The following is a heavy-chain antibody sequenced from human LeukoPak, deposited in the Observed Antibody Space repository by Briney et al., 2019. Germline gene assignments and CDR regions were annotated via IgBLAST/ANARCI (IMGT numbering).Heavy chain of an antibody. CDR3: AREPNIAVAGDNLDY. V-gene: IGHV3-48*04. J-gene: IGHJ4*02. CDR2: ISSSSSTI. Sequence: PGGSLRLSCAASGFTFSSYSMNWVRQAPGKGLEWVSYISSSSSTIYYADSVKGRFTISGDNAKNSLYLQMNSLRAEDTAVYYCAREPNIAVAGDNLDYWGQGTLVTVSS. D-gene: IGHD6-19*01. CDR1: GFTFSSYS.